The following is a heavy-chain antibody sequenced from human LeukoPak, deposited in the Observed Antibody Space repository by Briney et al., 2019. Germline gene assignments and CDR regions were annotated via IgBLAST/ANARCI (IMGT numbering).Heavy chain of an antibody. J-gene: IGHJ4*02. V-gene: IGHV3-30*18. CDR1: GFTFSSYG. Sequence: GRSLRLSCAASGFTFSSYGIHWVRQAPGKGLEWVAVISYDGSNKYYADSVKGRFTISRDNSKNTLYLQMNSLRAEDTAVYYCAKVPPYSSSWWAFDYWGQGTLVTVSS. CDR3: AKVPPYSSSWWAFDY. D-gene: IGHD6-13*01. CDR2: ISYDGSNK.